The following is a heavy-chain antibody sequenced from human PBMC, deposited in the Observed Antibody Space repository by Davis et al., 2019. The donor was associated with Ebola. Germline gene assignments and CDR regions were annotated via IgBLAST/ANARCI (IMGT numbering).Heavy chain of an antibody. CDR2: IKQDGSEK. CDR1: GFTFSSYW. J-gene: IGHJ6*02. V-gene: IGHV3-7*03. D-gene: IGHD3-3*01. CDR3: ARVQSLRFLEWLPGGMDV. Sequence: GGSLRLSCAASGFTFSSYWMSWVRQAPGKGLEWVANIKQDGSEKYYVDSVKGRFTISRDNAKNSLYLQMNSLRAEDTAVYYCARVQSLRFLEWLPGGMDVWGQGTTVTVSS.